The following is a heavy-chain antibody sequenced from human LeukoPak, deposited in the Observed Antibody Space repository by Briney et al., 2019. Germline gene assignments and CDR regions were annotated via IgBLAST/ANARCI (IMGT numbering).Heavy chain of an antibody. CDR3: ARAPGLRFLEWSAYYYYYYMDV. J-gene: IGHJ6*03. Sequence: KPSETLSLTCAVYGGSFSSYYWSWIRQPPGKGLEWIGYIYYSGSTNYNPSLKSRVTISVDTSKNQFSLKLSSVTAADTAVYYCARAPGLRFLEWSAYYYYYYMDVWGKGTTVTVSS. CDR2: IYYSGST. V-gene: IGHV4-59*01. CDR1: GGSFSSYY. D-gene: IGHD3-3*01.